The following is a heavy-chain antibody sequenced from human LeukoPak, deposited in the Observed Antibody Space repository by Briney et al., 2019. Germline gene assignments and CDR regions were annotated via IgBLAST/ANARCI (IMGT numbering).Heavy chain of an antibody. D-gene: IGHD3-3*01. CDR2: INPDGSST. V-gene: IGHV3-74*01. J-gene: IGHJ4*02. CDR1: GFTFSSHW. CDR3: ARDLYDSWSGRKYYFDY. Sequence: GGSLRLSCAASGFTFSSHWMHWVRHAPGKGLVWVSQINPDGSSTTYADSVKGRLTIFRDNAKNTLYLQMNSLRDEDTAVYYCARDLYDSWSGRKYYFDYWGQGTLDAVSS.